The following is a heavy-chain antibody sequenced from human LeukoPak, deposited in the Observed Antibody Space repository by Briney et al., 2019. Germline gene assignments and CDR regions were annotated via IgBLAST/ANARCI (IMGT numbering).Heavy chain of an antibody. CDR3: ARDGVAAADWFDP. CDR1: GYTFTSYY. D-gene: IGHD6-13*01. V-gene: IGHV1-46*01. J-gene: IGHJ5*02. Sequence: ASVKVSCKASGYTFTSYYMHWVRQAPGQGLEWMGIINPSGGSTSYAQKFQGRVTMTRDVSTSTVYMELSSLRSEDTAVYYCARDGVAAADWFDPWGQGTLVTVSS. CDR2: INPSGGST.